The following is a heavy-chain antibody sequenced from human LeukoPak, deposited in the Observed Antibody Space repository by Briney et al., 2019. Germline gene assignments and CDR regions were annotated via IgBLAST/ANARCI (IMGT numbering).Heavy chain of an antibody. CDR2: IYYSGST. V-gene: IGHV4-59*01. D-gene: IGHD6-13*01. CDR3: ARAQISSSWTPEFDY. Sequence: SETLSLTCTVSGGSISSYYWSWIRQPPGKGLEWIGYIYYSGSTNYNPSLKRRVTISVDTSKNQFSLKLSSVTAADTAVYYCARAQISSSWTPEFDYWGQGTLVTVSS. J-gene: IGHJ4*02. CDR1: GGSISSYY.